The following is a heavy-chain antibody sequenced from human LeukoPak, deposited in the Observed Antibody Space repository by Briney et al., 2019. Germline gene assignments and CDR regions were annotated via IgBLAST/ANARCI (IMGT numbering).Heavy chain of an antibody. CDR1: GFSLTTSGVG. V-gene: IGHV2-5*02. Sequence: GPTLVNPTQTLTLTCTFSGFSLTTSGVGVGWIRQPPGKALEWLALIYWGDDQRYSPSLKSRLTITKDTSKNQVVLTMTNMDPVDTATYYCAHIADSNGYYYNYFDYWGQGTLVTVSS. J-gene: IGHJ4*02. CDR2: IYWGDDQ. D-gene: IGHD3-22*01. CDR3: AHIADSNGYYYNYFDY.